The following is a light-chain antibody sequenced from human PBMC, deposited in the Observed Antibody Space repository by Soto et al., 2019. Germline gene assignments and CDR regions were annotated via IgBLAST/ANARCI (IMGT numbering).Light chain of an antibody. J-gene: IGKJ5*01. CDR3: QQASSFPPT. CDR2: AAS. Sequence: DIQMSQSPSSVSASVGDRVTTTCRASQDISSWLAWYQQKPGKAPKIMIYAASSLQGGVPSRFSGSGSGTEFTLTTSSLQPEDFATYYCQQASSFPPTFGQGTRLEIK. V-gene: IGKV1-12*01. CDR1: QDISSW.